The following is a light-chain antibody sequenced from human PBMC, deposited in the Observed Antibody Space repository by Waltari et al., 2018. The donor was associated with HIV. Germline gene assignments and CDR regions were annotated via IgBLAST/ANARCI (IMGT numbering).Light chain of an antibody. CDR3: QQASSLPLT. J-gene: IGKJ4*01. CDR1: QSIGRW. CDR2: AAS. Sequence: DIQLTQSPSSVSASVGARVPLTCRASQSIGRWLVWYQQTPGKAPKLLIYAASTLQGGVPSRFSGSGSGTSFTLTISSLQPEDFATYYCQQASSLPLTFGEGTKVEIK. V-gene: IGKV1-12*01.